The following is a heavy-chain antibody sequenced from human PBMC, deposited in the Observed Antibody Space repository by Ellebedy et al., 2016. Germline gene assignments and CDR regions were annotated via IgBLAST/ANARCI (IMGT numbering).Heavy chain of an antibody. D-gene: IGHD3-22*01. CDR3: ARLPGLTPYENVDY. CDR1: GFTFSDYY. J-gene: IGHJ4*02. Sequence: GESLKISCAASGFTFSDYYMSWIRQTPGKGLEWLSYISGSGRNILYADSAKDRFTISRDNAKNSLFLQMNNLRAEDTAVYYCARLPGLTPYENVDYWGQGTLVTVSS. V-gene: IGHV3-11*01. CDR2: ISGSGRNI.